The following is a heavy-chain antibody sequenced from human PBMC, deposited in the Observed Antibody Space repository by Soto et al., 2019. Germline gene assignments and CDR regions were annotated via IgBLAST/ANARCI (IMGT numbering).Heavy chain of an antibody. J-gene: IGHJ5*02. D-gene: IGHD2-15*01. CDR3: AKSIGGGYCSGGSCYSRKGENWFDP. CDR2: ISGSGGST. CDR1: GFTFSSYA. Sequence: GGSLRLSCAASGFTFSSYAMSWVRQAPGKGLEWVSAISGSGGSTYYADSVKGRFTISRDNSKNTLYLQMNSLRAEDTAVYYCAKSIGGGYCSGGSCYSRKGENWFDPWGQGTLVTVSS. V-gene: IGHV3-23*01.